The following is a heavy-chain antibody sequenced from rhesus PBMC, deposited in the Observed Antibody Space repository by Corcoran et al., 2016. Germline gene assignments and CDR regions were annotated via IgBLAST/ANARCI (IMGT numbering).Heavy chain of an antibody. V-gene: IGHV1-138*01. CDR2: INPKTGGT. CDR1: GYTFTDYY. Sequence: QVQLVQSGAEVKKPGASVKVSCKASGYTFTDYYMQWVRQAPGQGLEWKGRINPKTGGTDYEQKFQDRVTTTRDTSTTTAYMELSSLRSEDTAVYYCAISRGAAAGTFDYWGQGVLVTVSS. D-gene: IGHD6-31*01. CDR3: AISRGAAAGTFDY. J-gene: IGHJ4*01.